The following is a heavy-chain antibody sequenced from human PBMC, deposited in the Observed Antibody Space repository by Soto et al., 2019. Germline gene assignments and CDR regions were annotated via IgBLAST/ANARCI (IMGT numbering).Heavy chain of an antibody. CDR1: EFTFSSYA. Sequence: GGSRRLSCVSSEFTFSSYAVIWFRQAPGKGLEWVSAISGSGGSTYYADSVKGRFAVSRDNSKSTLYLQMNSLRDEDTAVYYCAKVPTGEMATVFQAFDIWGQGTMVTVSS. CDR2: ISGSGGST. D-gene: IGHD4-4*01. J-gene: IGHJ3*02. V-gene: IGHV3-23*01. CDR3: AKVPTGEMATVFQAFDI.